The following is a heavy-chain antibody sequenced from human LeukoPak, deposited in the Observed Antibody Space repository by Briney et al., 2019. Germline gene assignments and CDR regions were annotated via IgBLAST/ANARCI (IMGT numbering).Heavy chain of an antibody. J-gene: IGHJ3*01. CDR1: GFTFSGFW. CDR3: ARSSYSSSSSV. D-gene: IGHD6-6*01. CDR2: INSDGSEG. V-gene: IGHV3-7*03. Sequence: GGSLRLSCAVYGFTFSGFWMSWSRQAPGKGLEWVASINSDGSEGYYADVVKGRFTISRDNAKNSLYLQINSLRAEDTAVYYCARSSYSSSSSVWGQGTMVTVSS.